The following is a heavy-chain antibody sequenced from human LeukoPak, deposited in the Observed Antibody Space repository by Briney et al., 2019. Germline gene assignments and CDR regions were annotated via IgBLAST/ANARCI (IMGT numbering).Heavy chain of an antibody. V-gene: IGHV4-34*01. Sequence: SETLSLTCAVYGGSFSGYYWSWIRQPPGKGLEWIGEINHSGSTNYNPSLKSRVTISVDTSKNQFSLKLSSVTAADTAVYYCAGTMTPSGNYGMDVWGQGTTVTVSS. CDR3: AGTMTPSGNYGMDV. CDR2: INHSGST. D-gene: IGHD2-2*01. CDR1: GGSFSGYY. J-gene: IGHJ6*02.